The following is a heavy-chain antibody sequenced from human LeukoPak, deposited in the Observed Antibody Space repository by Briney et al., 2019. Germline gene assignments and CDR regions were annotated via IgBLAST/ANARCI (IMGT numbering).Heavy chain of an antibody. Sequence: ASVKVSCKASGYTFSNYYMHWVRQAPGQGLEWMGIINPSSGSTSYAQKFQGRVTMTRDTSTSTVYMELNSLRSEDTVVYYCASGRRSIATIYWGQGTQVTVSS. V-gene: IGHV1-46*01. CDR1: GYTFSNYY. CDR2: INPSSGST. CDR3: ASGRRSIATIY. J-gene: IGHJ4*02. D-gene: IGHD6-6*01.